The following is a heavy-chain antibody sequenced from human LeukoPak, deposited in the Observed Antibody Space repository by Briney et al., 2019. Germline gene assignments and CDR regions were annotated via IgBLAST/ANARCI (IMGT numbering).Heavy chain of an antibody. CDR2: IYYSGST. Sequence: SETLSLTCTVSGGSISSYYWSWIRQPPGKGLEWIGYIYYSGSTNYNPSLKSRVTISVDTSKNQFSLKLSSVTAADTAVYYCARNYGSGSYDLPLFLDYWGQGTLVTVSS. D-gene: IGHD3-10*01. CDR1: GGSISSYY. V-gene: IGHV4-59*01. J-gene: IGHJ4*02. CDR3: ARNYGSGSYDLPLFLDY.